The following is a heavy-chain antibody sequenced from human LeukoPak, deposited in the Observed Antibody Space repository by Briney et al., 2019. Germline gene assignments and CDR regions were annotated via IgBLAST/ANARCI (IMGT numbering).Heavy chain of an antibody. J-gene: IGHJ4*02. CDR1: GGSISSYY. V-gene: IGHV4-59*01. D-gene: IGHD3-3*01. CDR2: IYYSGST. CDR3: AREQNPYYDFWSGYSFDY. Sequence: SETLSLTCTVSGGSISSYYWSWIRQPPGKGLEWIGYIYYSGSTNYNPSLKSRVTISVDTSKNQFSLKLSSVTAADTAVYYCAREQNPYYDFWSGYSFDYWGQGTLVTVSS.